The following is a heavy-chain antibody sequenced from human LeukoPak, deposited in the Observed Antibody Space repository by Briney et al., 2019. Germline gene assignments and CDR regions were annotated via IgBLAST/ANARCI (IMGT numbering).Heavy chain of an antibody. J-gene: IGHJ4*02. D-gene: IGHD1-26*01. Sequence: PGGSLRLSCAASGFTFSSYGMHWLRQAPGKGLEWVAVISYDGSNKYYADSVKGRFTISRDNSKNTLYLQMNSLRAEDTAVYYCARDKGRWEPRGYYFDYWGQGTLVTVSS. V-gene: IGHV3-30*03. CDR2: ISYDGSNK. CDR1: GFTFSSYG. CDR3: ARDKGRWEPRGYYFDY.